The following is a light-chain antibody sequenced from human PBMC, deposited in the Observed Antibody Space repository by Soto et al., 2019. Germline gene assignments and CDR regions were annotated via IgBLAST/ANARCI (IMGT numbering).Light chain of an antibody. Sequence: EIRMTQSPSTLSGSPGERATISCGASQSISSCLGWYQQKPGKAPRLLIYDASSWETGVPARLSGSGSETDFTITISSLQPEDFETYSCQQSCSSTWTFGHGTQVDI. CDR1: QSISSC. CDR3: QQSCSSTWT. V-gene: IGKV1-5*01. CDR2: DAS. J-gene: IGKJ1*01.